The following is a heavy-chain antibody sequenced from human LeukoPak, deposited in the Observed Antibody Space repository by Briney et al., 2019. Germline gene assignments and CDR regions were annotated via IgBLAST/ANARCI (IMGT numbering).Heavy chain of an antibody. D-gene: IGHD3-9*01. Sequence: GGSLRLSCAASGFTFSSHAMHWVRQAPGKGLEWVAVISYDGSNKYYADSVKGRFTISRDNSKNTLYLQMNSLRAEDTAVYYCARERGAYHYDILTGYLDYWGQGTLVTVSS. CDR3: ARERGAYHYDILTGYLDY. CDR2: ISYDGSNK. J-gene: IGHJ4*02. CDR1: GFTFSSHA. V-gene: IGHV3-30-3*01.